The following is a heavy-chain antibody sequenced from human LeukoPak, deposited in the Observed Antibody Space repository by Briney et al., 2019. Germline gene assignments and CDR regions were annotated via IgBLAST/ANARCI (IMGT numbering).Heavy chain of an antibody. D-gene: IGHD4-23*01. CDR2: IIPIFGTA. J-gene: IGHJ2*01. Sequence: ASVKVSCKASGGTFSSYAISWVRQAPGQGLEWMGGIIPIFGTANYAQKFQGRVTITADESTSTAYMELSSLRSEDTAVYYCARHNYGGNSLYWYFDLWGRGTLVTVSS. CDR3: ARHNYGGNSLYWYFDL. CDR1: GGTFSSYA. V-gene: IGHV1-69*13.